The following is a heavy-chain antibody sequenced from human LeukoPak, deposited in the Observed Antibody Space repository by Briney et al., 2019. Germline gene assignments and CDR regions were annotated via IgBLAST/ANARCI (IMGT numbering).Heavy chain of an antibody. D-gene: IGHD3-22*01. CDR1: DFSFITYA. J-gene: IGHJ4*02. CDR3: AKDSTHYRVWDNYDTRGLTY. Sequence: GGSLRLSCAASDFSFITYAMSWVRQAPGKGLEWVSTISGGGDATYYADSVKGRFTIARDNSKNTLYLQMNSLRAEDTAVYYCAKDSTHYRVWDNYDTRGLTYWGQGTLVAVSS. V-gene: IGHV3-23*01. CDR2: ISGGGDAT.